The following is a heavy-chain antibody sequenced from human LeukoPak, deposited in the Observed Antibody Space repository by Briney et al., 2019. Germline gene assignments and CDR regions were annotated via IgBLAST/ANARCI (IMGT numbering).Heavy chain of an antibody. Sequence: PGGSLRLSCAASGFTFSSYEMNWVRQAPGKGLEWVSYISSSGSTIYYADSVKGRFTISRDNAKNSLYLQMNSLRAEDTAVYYCARDRGPITMIVVPYDSFDIWGQGTMVTVSS. CDR2: ISSSGSTI. J-gene: IGHJ3*02. D-gene: IGHD3-22*01. V-gene: IGHV3-48*03. CDR3: ARDRGPITMIVVPYDSFDI. CDR1: GFTFSSYE.